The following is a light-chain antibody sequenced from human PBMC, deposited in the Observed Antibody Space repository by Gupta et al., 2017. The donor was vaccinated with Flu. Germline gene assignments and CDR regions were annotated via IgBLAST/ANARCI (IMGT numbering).Light chain of an antibody. CDR1: QSVSSN. V-gene: IGKV3-15*01. CDR3: QPDNYWPGT. J-gene: IGKJ1*01. Sequence: EIVMTQSPATLSVSPGERATLSCRASQSVSSNLAWYQQKPGQPPRLLTSGASTRATGIPARFSGSGSGTXFTLTIXSLQSEDFAVYYCQPDNYWPGTFGXGTKVEIK. CDR2: GAS.